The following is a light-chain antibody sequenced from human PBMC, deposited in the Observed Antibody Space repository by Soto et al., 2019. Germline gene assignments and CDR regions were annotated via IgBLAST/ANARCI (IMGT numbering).Light chain of an antibody. CDR2: EVN. CDR1: SSDVGGYNY. Sequence: LTQPPSASGSPGQSVTISCTGTSSDVGGYNYVSWYQQHPGRAPKLIIYEVNKRPSGVPDRFSGSKSGNTASLTVSGLQAEDEAAYYCSSYAGSSNYVVFGGGTKLTVL. CDR3: SSYAGSSNYVV. V-gene: IGLV2-8*01. J-gene: IGLJ2*01.